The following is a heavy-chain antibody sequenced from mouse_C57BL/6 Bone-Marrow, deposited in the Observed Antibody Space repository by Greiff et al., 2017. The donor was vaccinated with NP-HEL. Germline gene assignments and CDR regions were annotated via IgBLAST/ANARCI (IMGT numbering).Heavy chain of an antibody. J-gene: IGHJ2*01. CDR1: GFTFSSYA. D-gene: IGHD2-3*01. CDR2: ISDGGSYT. Sequence: EVKLQESGGGLVKPGGSLKLSCAASGFTFSSYAMSWVRQTPEKRLEWVATISDGGSYTYYPDNVKGRFTISRDNAKNNLYLQMSHLKSEDTAMYYCARYDGYLYYFDYWGQGTTLTVSS. V-gene: IGHV5-4*03. CDR3: ARYDGYLYYFDY.